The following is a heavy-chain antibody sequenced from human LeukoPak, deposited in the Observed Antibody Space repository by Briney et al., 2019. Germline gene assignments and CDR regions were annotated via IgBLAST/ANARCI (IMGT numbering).Heavy chain of an antibody. V-gene: IGHV3-23*01. J-gene: IGHJ4*02. D-gene: IGHD6-6*01. Sequence: GGSLRLSCAASGFTFSSYAINWVRQAPGKGLEWLSAISGSGGHIYYADSLKGRFTISRDNSKNTAYLEMNSLRAADTAVYHCAKIMGSSPSTAYFAYWGQGTLVTVSS. CDR1: GFTFSSYA. CDR3: AKIMGSSPSTAYFAY. CDR2: ISGSGGHI.